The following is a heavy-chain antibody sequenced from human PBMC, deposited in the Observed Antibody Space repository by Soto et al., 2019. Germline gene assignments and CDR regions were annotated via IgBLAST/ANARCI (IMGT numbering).Heavy chain of an antibody. V-gene: IGHV1-69*11. D-gene: IGHD1-1*01. CDR1: GGTFSSCA. J-gene: IGHJ3*02. CDR2: IIPILGTA. CDR3: AKTARGYNSRGAYDI. Sequence: QVQLVQSGAEVKKPGSSVKVSCKASGGTFSSCAISWVRQAPGQGLEWMGGIIPILGTANYAQKFQGRLTITADESTNTAYMALNSLRSEDTAVFYCAKTARGYNSRGAYDIWGQGTMVIVSS.